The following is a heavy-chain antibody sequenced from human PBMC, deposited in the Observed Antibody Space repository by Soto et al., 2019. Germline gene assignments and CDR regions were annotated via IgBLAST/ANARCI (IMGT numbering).Heavy chain of an antibody. V-gene: IGHV1-2*02. CDR2: IRPNGGST. D-gene: IGHD2-15*01. CDR1: GYTFTAYY. CDR3: ARCSEASAAEPTLIAV. J-gene: IGHJ6*02. Sequence: ASVKVSCKASGYTFTAYYLHWVRQAPGQEFEWMGWIRPNGGSTDFAREFQGRFTMTWDTAISTAYMDLSSLRSDDTAVYYCARCSEASAAEPTLIAVWSPRTTVPGSS.